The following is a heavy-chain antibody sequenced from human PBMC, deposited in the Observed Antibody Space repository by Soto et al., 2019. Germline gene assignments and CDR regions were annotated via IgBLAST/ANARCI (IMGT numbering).Heavy chain of an antibody. V-gene: IGHV3-13*01. CDR1: GFTFSSYD. CDR3: ARGLRGNSAYYYFGMDV. Sequence: EVQLEESEGGLVQPGGYLRLSCAASGFTFSSYDMHWVRQATGKGLEWVSAIGTAGDTYYPGSVKGRFTISRENAKNSLYLLMNSLRAEDTAVYYCARGLRGNSAYYYFGMDVWGQGTTVTVSS. J-gene: IGHJ6*02. CDR2: IGTAGDT. D-gene: IGHD4-4*01.